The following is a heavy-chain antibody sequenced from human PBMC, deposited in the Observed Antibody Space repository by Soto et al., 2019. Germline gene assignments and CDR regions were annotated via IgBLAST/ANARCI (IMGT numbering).Heavy chain of an antibody. V-gene: IGHV3-23*01. Sequence: EVHLLESGGGLVQPGGSLRLSCAASGFTFSSYAMSWVRQAPGKGLEWVSAISGSGGNTYYADSVKGRFTISRDNSKNTLYLQMNSLRAEDTAVYYCANRDTSMVTRYYYGMDVWGQGTTVTVSS. CDR3: ANRDTSMVTRYYYGMDV. CDR2: ISGSGGNT. J-gene: IGHJ6*02. D-gene: IGHD5-18*01. CDR1: GFTFSSYA.